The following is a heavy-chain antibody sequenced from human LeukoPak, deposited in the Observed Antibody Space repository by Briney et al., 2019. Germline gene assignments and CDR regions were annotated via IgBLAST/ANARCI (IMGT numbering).Heavy chain of an antibody. CDR2: IYHSGST. CDR3: ARGGYDILTGPMDWFDP. CDR1: GYSISSGYY. D-gene: IGHD3-9*01. J-gene: IGHJ5*02. V-gene: IGHV4-38-2*01. Sequence: PSETLSLTCAVSGYSISSGYYWGWLRQPPGKGLEGIGSIYHSGSTYYNPSLKSRVTISVDTSKNQFSLKLSSVTAADTAVYYCARGGYDILTGPMDWFDPWGQGTLVTVSS.